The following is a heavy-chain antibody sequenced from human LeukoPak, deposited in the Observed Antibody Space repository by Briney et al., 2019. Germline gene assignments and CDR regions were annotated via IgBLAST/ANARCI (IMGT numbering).Heavy chain of an antibody. CDR1: GYTFTSYD. CDR3: AGGGTMVRGARRGSDY. J-gene: IGHJ4*02. V-gene: IGHV1-8*01. D-gene: IGHD3-10*01. CDR2: MNPNSGNT. Sequence: GASVTVSCKASGYTFTSYDINWVRQAPGQGLEWMGWMNPNSGNTGYAQKFQGRVTTTRNTSISTAYMELRSLRSEDTAVYYCAGGGTMVRGARRGSDYWGQGTLVTVSS.